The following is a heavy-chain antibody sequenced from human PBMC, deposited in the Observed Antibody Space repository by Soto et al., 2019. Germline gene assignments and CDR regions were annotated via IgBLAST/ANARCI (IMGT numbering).Heavy chain of an antibody. J-gene: IGHJ4*02. CDR3: ARGRGYSYGYYFDY. CDR1: CGSIISGDYY. V-gene: IGHV4-30-4*01. D-gene: IGHD5-18*01. Sequence: PSETLSLTSTVSCGSIISGDYYWSWIRQPPGKGLEWIGYIYYSVSTNYNPSLKSRVTISVDTSKNQFSLKLSSVTAADTAVYYCARGRGYSYGYYFDYWGQGTLVTVSS. CDR2: IYYSVST.